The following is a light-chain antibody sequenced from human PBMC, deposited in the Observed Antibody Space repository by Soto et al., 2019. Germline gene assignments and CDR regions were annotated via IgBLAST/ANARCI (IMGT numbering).Light chain of an antibody. Sequence: QSALTQPASVSGSPGQSITISCTGTSSDVGSYNLVSWYQQHPGKAPKLMIYEGSKRPSGVSNRFSGSKSGNTASLTISGLGGEDEADYYCCSYAGNSTWVFGGGTKLTFL. V-gene: IGLV2-23*01. CDR1: SSDVGSYNL. CDR2: EGS. CDR3: CSYAGNSTWV. J-gene: IGLJ3*02.